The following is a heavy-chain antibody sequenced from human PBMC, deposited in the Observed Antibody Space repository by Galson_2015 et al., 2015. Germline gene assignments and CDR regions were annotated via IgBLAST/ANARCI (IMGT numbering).Heavy chain of an antibody. J-gene: IGHJ4*02. CDR2: ISSSSSYT. CDR1: GFTFSDYY. CDR3: ARASEITYNWNDRSPDY. V-gene: IGHV3-11*06. Sequence: SLRLSCAASGFTFSDYYMSWIRQAPGKGLEWVSYISSSSSYTNYADSVKGRFTISRDNAKNSLYLQMNSLRAEDTAVYYCARASEITYNWNDRSPDYWGQGTLVTVSS. D-gene: IGHD1-20*01.